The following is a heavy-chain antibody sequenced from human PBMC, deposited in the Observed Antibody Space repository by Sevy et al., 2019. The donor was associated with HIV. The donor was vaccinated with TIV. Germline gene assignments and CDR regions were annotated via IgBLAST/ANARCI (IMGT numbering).Heavy chain of an antibody. D-gene: IGHD4-17*01. CDR1: GGSISSGGYS. V-gene: IGHV4-30-2*01. J-gene: IGHJ4*02. CDR2: IYHTGNT. Sequence: SETLSLTCAVSGGSISSGGYSWNWMRQPPGKGLEWIGYIYHTGNTYYNPSLKSRVTISVDRSNNQFSLKLNSVTAADTAVYYCARAAARMTTVTHFDYWGQGTLVTVSS. CDR3: ARAAARMTTVTHFDY.